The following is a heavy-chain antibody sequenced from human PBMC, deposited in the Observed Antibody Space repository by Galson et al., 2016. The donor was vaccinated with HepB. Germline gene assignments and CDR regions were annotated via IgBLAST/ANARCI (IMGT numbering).Heavy chain of an antibody. CDR3: AKSQPGYSSGWYTLPIDAFDI. J-gene: IGHJ3*02. Sequence: SLRLSCAASGFTFSSYAMRWVRQAPGNGLEWVSTISGSGYNTYYADSVKGRFTISRDNSKNTLYRQMNSLRAEDTAVYYCAKSQPGYSSGWYTLPIDAFDIWGQGTMVTVSS. D-gene: IGHD6-19*01. CDR1: GFTFSSYA. V-gene: IGHV3-23*01. CDR2: ISGSGYNT.